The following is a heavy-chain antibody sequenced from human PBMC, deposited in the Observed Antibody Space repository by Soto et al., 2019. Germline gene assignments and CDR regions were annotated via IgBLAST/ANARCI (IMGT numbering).Heavy chain of an antibody. CDR1: GGSISSSAYF. V-gene: IGHV4-39*01. Sequence: QLQLQESGPGLVKPSETLSLTCTVSGGSISSSAYFWGWIRQPPGKGLEWIGSIYYSGATYYNPSPKSRVTISVDTSENQFSLKLTSVTAADTAIYYCGRAGYASGSDPPRNWFDPWGQGSLVTVSS. CDR3: GRAGYASGSDPPRNWFDP. J-gene: IGHJ5*02. CDR2: IYYSGAT. D-gene: IGHD3-10*01.